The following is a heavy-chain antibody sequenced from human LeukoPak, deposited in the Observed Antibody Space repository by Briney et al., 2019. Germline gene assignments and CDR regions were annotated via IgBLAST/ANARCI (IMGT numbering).Heavy chain of an antibody. CDR1: GFTFSSYG. Sequence: PGRSLRLSCAASGFTFSSYGMHWFRQDPGKGLEWVAVIWYDGSNKYYADSVKGRFTISRDNSKNTLYLQMNSLRAEDTAVYYCARGSRLGQFDYWGQGTLVTVSS. D-gene: IGHD6-19*01. CDR2: IWYDGSNK. V-gene: IGHV3-33*01. CDR3: ARGSRLGQFDY. J-gene: IGHJ4*02.